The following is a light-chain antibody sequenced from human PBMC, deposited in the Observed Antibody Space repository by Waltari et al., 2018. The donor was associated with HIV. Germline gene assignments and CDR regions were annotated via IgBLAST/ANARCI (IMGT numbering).Light chain of an antibody. CDR1: QSVFYSSNDKNY. CDR3: QQYYTTPWT. CDR2: WSS. Sequence: DIVMTQSPDSLAVSLDERATIHCKSSQSVFYSSNDKNYLAWYQHKSGQASRLFINWSSSRESGVPDRFSGSGSGTDFTLTISSLQAEDVAVFYCQQYYTTPWTFGQGTKVEIK. J-gene: IGKJ1*01. V-gene: IGKV4-1*01.